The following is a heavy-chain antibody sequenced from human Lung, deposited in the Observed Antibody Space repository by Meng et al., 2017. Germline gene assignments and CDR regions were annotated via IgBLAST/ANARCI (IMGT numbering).Heavy chain of an antibody. V-gene: IGHV3-15*01. Sequence: EVELVEVGGGWVKPGGSLRLSCVASGFSFTDAWMSWVRQAPGKGLEWVGRIKSNSDGGTTDYAAPVKGRFTISRDDSKNTLYLQMNSLITEDTAVYFCATGAAAADHWGQGTLVTVSS. D-gene: IGHD6-13*01. CDR3: ATGAAAADH. CDR1: GFSFTDAW. J-gene: IGHJ4*02. CDR2: IKSNSDGGTT.